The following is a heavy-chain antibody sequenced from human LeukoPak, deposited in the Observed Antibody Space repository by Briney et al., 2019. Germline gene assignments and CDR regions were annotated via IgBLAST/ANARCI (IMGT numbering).Heavy chain of an antibody. CDR2: IYTSGST. CDR1: GGSISSGSYY. D-gene: IGHD3-3*01. V-gene: IGHV4-61*02. CDR3: ATRSYIDFWSGSVGAFDI. Sequence: PSETLSLTCTVSGGSISSGSYYWSWIRQPAGKGLEWIGRIYTSGSTNYNPSLKSRVTISVDTSKNQFSLKLSSVTAADTAVYYCATRSYIDFWSGSVGAFDIWGQGTMVTVSS. J-gene: IGHJ3*02.